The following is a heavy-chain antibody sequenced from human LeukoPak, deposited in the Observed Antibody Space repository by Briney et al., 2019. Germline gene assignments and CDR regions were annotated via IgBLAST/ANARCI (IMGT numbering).Heavy chain of an antibody. J-gene: IGHJ4*02. D-gene: IGHD5-18*01. CDR2: ISAYNSNT. CDR3: ARAPMPGYGYRTPFDY. V-gene: IGHV1-18*01. Sequence: GASVKVSCKASGYTFTSYGISWVRQAPGQGLEWMGWISAYNSNTNYAQKLQGRVTMTTDTSTSTAYMELRSLRSDDTAVYYCARAPMPGYGYRTPFDYRGQGTLVTVSS. CDR1: GYTFTSYG.